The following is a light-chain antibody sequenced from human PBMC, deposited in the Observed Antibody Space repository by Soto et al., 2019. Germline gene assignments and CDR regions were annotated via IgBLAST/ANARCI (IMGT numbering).Light chain of an antibody. CDR2: WAS. CDR3: QQYYSNPELT. J-gene: IGKJ4*01. Sequence: EIVMTQSPGTLSVSPGERASLSCRASQSVTSDLAWYQQKPGQPPRLLIYWASTRESGVPDRFSGSGSGTDFTLTISSLQSEDVVVYYCQQYYSNPELTFGGGTKVDIK. CDR1: QSVTSD. V-gene: IGKV3-15*01.